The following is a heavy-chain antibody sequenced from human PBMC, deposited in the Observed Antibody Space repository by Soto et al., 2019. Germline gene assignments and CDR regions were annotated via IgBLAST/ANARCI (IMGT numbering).Heavy chain of an antibody. J-gene: IGHJ5*02. CDR2: INHSGST. CDR1: GGSFSGYY. CDR3: ARASGCSGGSCAFDP. V-gene: IGHV4-34*01. Sequence: PSETLSLTCAVYGGSFSGYYWTWIRQPPGTGLEWIGEINHSGSTNYNPSLKSRVTISVDTSKNQFSLKLTSVTAADTAVYYCARASGCSGGSCAFDPWGQGTLVTVSS. D-gene: IGHD2-15*01.